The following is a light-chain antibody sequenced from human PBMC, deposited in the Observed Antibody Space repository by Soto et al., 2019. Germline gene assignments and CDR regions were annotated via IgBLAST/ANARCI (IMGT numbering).Light chain of an antibody. V-gene: IGLV2-14*01. Sequence: QSVLTQPASLSGSPGQSITISCTGTSSDIGAYDYVSWFQQHPGKAPKLMISEVNNRPSGVPDRFSGSKSGNTASLTISGLQAEDEADYYCCSYAGSYTLYVFGTGTKVTVL. CDR2: EVN. CDR3: CSYAGSYTLYV. J-gene: IGLJ1*01. CDR1: SSDIGAYDY.